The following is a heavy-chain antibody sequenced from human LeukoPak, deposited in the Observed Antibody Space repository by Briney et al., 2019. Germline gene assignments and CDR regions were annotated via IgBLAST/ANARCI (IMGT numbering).Heavy chain of an antibody. V-gene: IGHV1-69*13. D-gene: IGHD3-22*01. CDR2: IIPIFGTA. CDR1: GGTFSSYA. Sequence: SVKVSCKASGGTFSSYAISWVRQAPGQGLEWMGGIIPIFGTANYAQKFQGRVTITADESTSTAYMELSSLRSEDTAVYYCAGDYDSSGYHDYWGQGTLVTVSS. J-gene: IGHJ4*02. CDR3: AGDYDSSGYHDY.